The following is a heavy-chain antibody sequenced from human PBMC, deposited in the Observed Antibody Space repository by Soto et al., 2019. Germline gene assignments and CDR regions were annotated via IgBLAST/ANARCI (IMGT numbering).Heavy chain of an antibody. V-gene: IGHV1-2*04. CDR2: INPNSGGT. D-gene: IGHD3-10*01. CDR3: AREPFGVVSYYYYMDV. J-gene: IGHJ6*03. Sequence: ASVKVSCKASGYTLTGYYMHWVRQAPGQGLEWMGWINPNSGGTNYAQKFQGWVTMTRDTSISTAYMELSRLRSDDTAVYYRAREPFGVVSYYYYMDVWRKRHTVT. CDR1: GYTLTGYY.